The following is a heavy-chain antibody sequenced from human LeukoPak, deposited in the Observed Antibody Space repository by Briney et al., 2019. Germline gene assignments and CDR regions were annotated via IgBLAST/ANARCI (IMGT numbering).Heavy chain of an antibody. J-gene: IGHJ4*02. CDR1: GFIFTSYW. V-gene: IGHV3-7*01. Sequence: PGGSLRLSCAASGFIFTSYWMSWVRQAPGKGLEWVANIKQDGSEKYYVDPVKGRFTISRDNAKNSLFLQMSSLRAEDTAVYYCARHDRFEGVDYWGQGTLVTVSS. D-gene: IGHD3-3*01. CDR2: IKQDGSEK. CDR3: ARHDRFEGVDY.